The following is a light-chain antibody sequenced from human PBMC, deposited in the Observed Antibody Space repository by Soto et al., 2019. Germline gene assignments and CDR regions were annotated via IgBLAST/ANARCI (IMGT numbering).Light chain of an antibody. Sequence: EIVLTQSPRTLSLSLGQRATLSCRASQSINNFLGWYQQKPGQAPRLLISDASNRVTGIPARFSGSGSGTDFTLTISRLESEDVAVYDCQQRATWPYTFGQGTKVEIK. CDR3: QQRATWPYT. CDR2: DAS. J-gene: IGKJ2*01. CDR1: QSINNF. V-gene: IGKV3-11*01.